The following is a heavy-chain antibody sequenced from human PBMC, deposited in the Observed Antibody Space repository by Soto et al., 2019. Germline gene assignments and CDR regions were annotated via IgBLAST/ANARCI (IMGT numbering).Heavy chain of an antibody. V-gene: IGHV3-23*01. CDR1: GFTLSSYA. D-gene: IGHD3-16*01. CDR3: AKDRGRMGYYYYGMDV. CDR2: ISGSGGST. J-gene: IGHJ6*02. Sequence: GGSLRLSCAASGFTLSSYAMSWVRQAPGKGLEWVSAISGSGGSTYYADSVKGRFTISRDNSKNTLYLQMNSLRAEDTAVYYCAKDRGRMGYYYYGMDVWGQGTTVTVSS.